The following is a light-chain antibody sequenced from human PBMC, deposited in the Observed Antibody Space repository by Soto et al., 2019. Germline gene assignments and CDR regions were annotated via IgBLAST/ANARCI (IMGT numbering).Light chain of an antibody. Sequence: EIVLTQSPGTLSLSPGERATLSCRASQSVSSSYLAWYQQKPGQAPRLLIYGASSRATGIPDRFSGSGSGTDFTLTISRLEPQDFAVYYCQQYRSSPLPFGQGPKLEIK. J-gene: IGKJ1*01. CDR2: GAS. CDR3: QQYRSSPLP. CDR1: QSVSSSY. V-gene: IGKV3-20*01.